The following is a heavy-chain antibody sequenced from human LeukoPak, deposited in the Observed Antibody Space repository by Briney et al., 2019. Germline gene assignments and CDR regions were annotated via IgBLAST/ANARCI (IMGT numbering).Heavy chain of an antibody. J-gene: IGHJ6*03. CDR3: ARGPYGSGSYSRVYYYYYMDV. D-gene: IGHD3-10*01. CDR1: GFTFDDYA. CDR2: ISWNSGSI. Sequence: GRSLRLSCAASGFTFDDYAMHWVRQAPGKGLKWVSGISWNSGSIGYADSVKGRFTISRDNAKNSLYLQMNSLRAEDTAVYYCARGPYGSGSYSRVYYYYYMDVWGKGTTVTISS. V-gene: IGHV3-9*01.